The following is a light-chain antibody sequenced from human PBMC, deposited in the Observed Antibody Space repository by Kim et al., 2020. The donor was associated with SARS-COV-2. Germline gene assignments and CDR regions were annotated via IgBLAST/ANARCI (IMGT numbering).Light chain of an antibody. Sequence: QSALTQPASVSGSPGQSITISCTGTSSDVGNYNLVSWYQQHPGKAPKLMIYEVSKRPSGVSNRFSGSKSGNTASLTISGLQAEDEADYYCCSYAGSSTGVFGGGTQLTVL. CDR1: SSDVGNYNL. V-gene: IGLV2-23*02. CDR2: EVS. J-gene: IGLJ3*02. CDR3: CSYAGSSTGV.